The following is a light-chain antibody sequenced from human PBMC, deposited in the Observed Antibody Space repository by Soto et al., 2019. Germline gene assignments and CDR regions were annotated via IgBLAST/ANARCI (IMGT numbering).Light chain of an antibody. Sequence: QSVLTQPPSASGSPGQSVTISCTGTSSDVGGYNYVSWYQQHPGKAPKLMISEVSKRPSGVPDRFSGSKSGNTASLTVPGLQAEVEADYYCSSFAGNNNLVFGGGTKLTVL. V-gene: IGLV2-8*01. CDR2: EVS. CDR1: SSDVGGYNY. CDR3: SSFAGNNNLV. J-gene: IGLJ2*01.